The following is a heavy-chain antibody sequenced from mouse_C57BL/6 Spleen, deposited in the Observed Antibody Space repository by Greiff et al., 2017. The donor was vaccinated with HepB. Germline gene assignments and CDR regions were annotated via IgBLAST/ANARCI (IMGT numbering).Heavy chain of an antibody. CDR2: ISDGGSYT. CDR3: ARDPLYDGHY. CDR1: GFTFSSYA. Sequence: EVKLVESGGGLVKPGGSLKLSCAASGFTFSSYAMSWVRQTPEKRLEWVATISDGGSYTYYPDNVKGQFTISRDNAKNNLYLQMSHLKSEDTAMYYCARDPLYDGHYWGQGTTLTVSS. V-gene: IGHV5-4*01. J-gene: IGHJ2*01. D-gene: IGHD2-3*01.